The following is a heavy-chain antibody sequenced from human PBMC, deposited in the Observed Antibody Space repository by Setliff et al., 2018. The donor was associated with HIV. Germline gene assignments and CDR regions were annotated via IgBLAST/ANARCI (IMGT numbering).Heavy chain of an antibody. D-gene: IGHD7-27*01. CDR1: GGSISSSNYY. J-gene: IGHJ3*02. CDR2: IYTSGGT. Sequence: PSETLSLTCTVSGGSISSSNYYWSWIRQPAGKGLEWIGRIYTSGGTKYNPSLKSRVTMSIDTSKNQCTLKLSSLTAADTAVYYCARRWGSAQAFDIWGQGTMVTV. V-gene: IGHV4-61*02. CDR3: ARRWGSAQAFDI.